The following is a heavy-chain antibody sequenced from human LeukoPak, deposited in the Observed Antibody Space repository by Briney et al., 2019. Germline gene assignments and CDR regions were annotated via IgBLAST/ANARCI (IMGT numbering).Heavy chain of an antibody. CDR3: AREAIAAAGINENGWFDP. J-gene: IGHJ5*02. V-gene: IGHV1-8*03. CDR2: MNPNSGNT. CDR1: GYTFTSYD. D-gene: IGHD6-13*01. Sequence: GASVKVSCKASGYTFTSYDINWVRQATGQGLEWMGWMNPNSGNTGYAQKFQGRVTITRNTSISTAYMELSSLRSEDTAVYYCAREAIAAAGINENGWFDPWGQGTLVTVSS.